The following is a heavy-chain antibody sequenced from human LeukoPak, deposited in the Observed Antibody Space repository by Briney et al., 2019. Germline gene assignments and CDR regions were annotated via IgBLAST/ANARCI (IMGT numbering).Heavy chain of an antibody. J-gene: IGHJ4*02. Sequence: PGGSLRLSCAASGFTFSSYAMHWVRQAPGKGLEWVAVISYDGSNKYYADSVKGRFTISRDNSKNTLYLQMNSLRAEDTAVYYCARSAEFDYWGQGTLVNVSS. CDR3: ARSAEFDY. CDR2: ISYDGSNK. V-gene: IGHV3-30-3*01. CDR1: GFTFSSYA.